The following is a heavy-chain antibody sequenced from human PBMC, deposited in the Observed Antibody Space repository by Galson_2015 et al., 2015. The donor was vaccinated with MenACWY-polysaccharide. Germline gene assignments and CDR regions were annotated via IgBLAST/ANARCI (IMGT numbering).Heavy chain of an antibody. D-gene: IGHD1-26*01. Sequence: DTLSLTCAVSGYSSSSGYYWGCIRQPPGKVLEWIGSIYHSGSTYYNPSLLRRVTIAVNTSKTQFPLKLSSVTAADTAVYYCARVEKYSGSYYILHWGQGTLVTVSS. CDR3: ARVEKYSGSYYILH. J-gene: IGHJ4*02. CDR2: IYHSGST. CDR1: GYSSSSGYY. V-gene: IGHV4-38-2*01.